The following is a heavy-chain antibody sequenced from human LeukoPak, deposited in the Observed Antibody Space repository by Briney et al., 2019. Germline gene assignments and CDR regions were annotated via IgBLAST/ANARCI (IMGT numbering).Heavy chain of an antibody. CDR1: GYTLTELS. CDR3: ARGRQNTMIVVVNWFDP. CDR2: FDPEDGET. D-gene: IGHD3-22*01. J-gene: IGHJ5*02. V-gene: IGHV1-24*01. Sequence: ASVKVSCKVSGYTLTELSMHWVRQAPGKGLEWMGGFDPEDGETIYAQKFQGRVTMTRNTSISTAYMELSSLRSEDTAVYYCARGRQNTMIVVVNWFDPWGQGTLVTVSS.